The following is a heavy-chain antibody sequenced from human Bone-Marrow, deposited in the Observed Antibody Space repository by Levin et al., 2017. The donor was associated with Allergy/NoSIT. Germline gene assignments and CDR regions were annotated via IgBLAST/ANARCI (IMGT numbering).Heavy chain of an antibody. V-gene: IGHV3-7*01. J-gene: IGHJ4*02. CDR1: GFTFSSYW. D-gene: IGHD6-19*01. CDR2: IKQDGSEK. Sequence: PGGSLRLSCAASGFTFSSYWMSWVRQAPGKGLEWVANIKQDGSEKYYVDSVKGRFTISRDNAKNSLYLQMNSLRAEDTAVYYCARDFEVYSIAVAGQLDYWGQGTLVTVSS. CDR3: ARDFEVYSIAVAGQLDY.